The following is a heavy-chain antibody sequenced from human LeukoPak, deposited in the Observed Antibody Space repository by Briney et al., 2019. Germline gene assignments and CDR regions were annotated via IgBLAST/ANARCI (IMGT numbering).Heavy chain of an antibody. D-gene: IGHD2-8*01. J-gene: IGHJ5*02. CDR3: ARASYCTNGVCPRAGVWFDP. Sequence: SETLSLTCTVSGGSISSYYWSWTRQPPGKGLEWIGYIYYSGSTNYNPSLKSRVTISVDTSKNQFSLKLSSVTAADTAVYYCARASYCTNGVCPRAGVWFDPWGQGTLVAVSS. CDR1: GGSISSYY. CDR2: IYYSGST. V-gene: IGHV4-59*01.